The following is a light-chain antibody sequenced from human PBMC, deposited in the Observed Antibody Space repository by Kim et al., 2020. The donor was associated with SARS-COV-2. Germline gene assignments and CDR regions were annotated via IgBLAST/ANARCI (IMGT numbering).Light chain of an antibody. CDR2: KAS. CDR3: QQYNGYPLT. CDR1: QSIASW. Sequence: DIQMTQSPSTLSASVGDRVTLTCRASQSIASWLAWYQQKPGKAPKLLIYKASSLESGVPSRFSGSGSGTEFTLTISRLQPDDFGTYYCQQYNGYPLTFGQGTKVDIK. V-gene: IGKV1-5*03. J-gene: IGKJ2*01.